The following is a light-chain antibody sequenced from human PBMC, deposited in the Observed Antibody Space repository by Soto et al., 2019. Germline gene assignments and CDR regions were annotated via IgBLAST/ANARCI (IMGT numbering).Light chain of an antibody. Sequence: DIQMTQSPSTLSASVGDRVTITCRASQTINSWLAWYQQKPGKAPKLLIYKASYLQSWVPSTFSGSGSGTEFTLTISSLQPDDFATYYCQQRSNWPPYTFGQGTKLEIK. CDR2: KAS. J-gene: IGKJ2*01. V-gene: IGKV1-5*03. CDR3: QQRSNWPPYT. CDR1: QTINSW.